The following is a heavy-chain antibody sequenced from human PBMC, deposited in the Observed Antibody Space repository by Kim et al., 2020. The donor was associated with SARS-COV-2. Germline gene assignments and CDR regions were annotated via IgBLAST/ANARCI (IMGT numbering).Heavy chain of an antibody. J-gene: IGHJ4*02. V-gene: IGHV1-46*01. CDR3: ARVHASYYDILTGPVFDY. Sequence: FQGRVTMTGDTSTSTVYMELSSLRSEDTAVYYCARVHASYYDILTGPVFDYWGQGTLVTVSA. D-gene: IGHD3-9*01.